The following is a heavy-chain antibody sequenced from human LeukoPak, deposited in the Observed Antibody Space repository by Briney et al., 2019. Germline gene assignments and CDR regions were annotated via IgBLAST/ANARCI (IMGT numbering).Heavy chain of an antibody. D-gene: IGHD4-17*01. V-gene: IGHV3-9*01. J-gene: IGHJ4*02. CDR1: GFTFDDYA. CDR3: AKDISGFGLLDHDYGDYDSSRRYIKD. CDR2: ISWNSGSI. Sequence: GGSLRLSCAASGFTFDDYAMHWVRQAPGKGLEWVSGISWNSGSIGYADSVKGRFTISRDNAKNSLYLQMNSLRAEDTAMYYCAKDISGFGLLDHDYGDYDSSRRYIKDWGQGTLVTVSS.